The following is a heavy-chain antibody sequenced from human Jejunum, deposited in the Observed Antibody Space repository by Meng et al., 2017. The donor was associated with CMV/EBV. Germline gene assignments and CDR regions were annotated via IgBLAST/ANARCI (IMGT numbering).Heavy chain of an antibody. CDR3: ASPLGILGIVDL. CDR1: GGSISSSSYY. D-gene: IGHD7-27*01. J-gene: IGHJ2*01. V-gene: IGHV4-39*01. Sequence: QLRLQESGPGLVKPSETLSLTCTGSGGSISSSSYYWGWIRQPPGKGLEWIGRIYYSGSTYYNPSLKSRVTISVDTSKNQFSLKLSSVTAADTAVYYCASPLGILGIVDLWGRGTLVTVSS. CDR2: IYYSGST.